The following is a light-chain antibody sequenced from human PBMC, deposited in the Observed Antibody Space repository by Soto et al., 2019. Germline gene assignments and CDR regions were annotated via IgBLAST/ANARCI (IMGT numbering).Light chain of an antibody. CDR2: GAS. Sequence: EIVLTQSPGTLSLSPGERATLSCRASQTITSNFLAWYQQKPGQAPRLLIYGASTRAAGAPDRFSGSRSGTDFTLTITRLEPEDFAVYYCQQYGRSPLMYSFGQGTKLGVK. V-gene: IGKV3-20*01. J-gene: IGKJ2*03. CDR1: QTITSNF. CDR3: QQYGRSPLMYS.